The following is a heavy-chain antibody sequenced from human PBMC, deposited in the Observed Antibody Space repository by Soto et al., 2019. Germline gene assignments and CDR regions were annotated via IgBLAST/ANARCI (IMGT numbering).Heavy chain of an antibody. V-gene: IGHV3-30-3*01. Sequence: QVQLVESGGGVVQPGRSLRLSCAASGFTFSSYAMHWVRQAPGKGLEWVAVISYDGSNKYYADSVKGRFTISRDNSKNTLYLQMNSLRAEDTAVYYCARDRSGSYYLWGYFDYWGQGTLVTVSS. CDR3: ARDRSGSYYLWGYFDY. J-gene: IGHJ4*02. CDR1: GFTFSSYA. D-gene: IGHD1-26*01. CDR2: ISYDGSNK.